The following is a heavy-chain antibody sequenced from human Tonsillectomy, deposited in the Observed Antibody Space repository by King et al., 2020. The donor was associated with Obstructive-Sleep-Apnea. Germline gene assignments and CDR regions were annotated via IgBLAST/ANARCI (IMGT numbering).Heavy chain of an antibody. D-gene: IGHD6-6*01. CDR3: ARGKYIRSSLDY. Sequence: VQLVESGAEVKKPGASVKVSCKASGYTFSSYNISWVRQAPGQGLEWMGCISAYSGDTNYAQKVQGRVTMTTDTSTNTAYMELRSLTSDDTAVYYCARGKYIRSSLDYWGQGTLITVSS. CDR2: ISAYSGDT. CDR1: GYTFSSYN. V-gene: IGHV1-18*04. J-gene: IGHJ4*02.